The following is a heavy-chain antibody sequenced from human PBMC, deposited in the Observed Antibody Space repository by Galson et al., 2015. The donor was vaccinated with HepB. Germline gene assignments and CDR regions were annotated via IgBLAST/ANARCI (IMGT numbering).Heavy chain of an antibody. J-gene: IGHJ6*03. Sequence: ETLSLTCTVSGGSVSGHYWSWIRQPPGKGLERIGFIYYSGSTNYSPSLQSRVTISVDTSKNQFSLKMTSVSAADAAVYYCARNLDDSSRGYPSYYYYMDVWGKGATVTVSS. CDR1: GGSVSGHY. CDR3: ARNLDDSSRGYPSYYYYMDV. CDR2: IYYSGST. V-gene: IGHV4-59*02. D-gene: IGHD3-3*01.